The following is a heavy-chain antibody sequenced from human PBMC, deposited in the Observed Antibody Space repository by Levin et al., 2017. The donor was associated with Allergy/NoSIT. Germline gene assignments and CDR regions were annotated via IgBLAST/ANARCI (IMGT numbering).Heavy chain of an antibody. J-gene: IGHJ4*02. CDR1: GFTFNSYR. CDR2: ISSSGSDI. D-gene: IGHD6-13*01. Sequence: AGGSLRLSCVASGFTFNSYRMNWVRQAPGKGLEWVSCISSSGSDIYYADSVKGRFTISRDNAKNSVYLQMNSLRAEDTAVYYCARPGYSSNYIGGYWGQGTLVTVSS. CDR3: ARPGYSSNYIGGY. V-gene: IGHV3-21*01.